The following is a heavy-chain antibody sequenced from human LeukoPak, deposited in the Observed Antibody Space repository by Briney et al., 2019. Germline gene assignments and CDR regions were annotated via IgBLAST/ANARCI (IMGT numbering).Heavy chain of an antibody. CDR3: ARRYHYDSSGYQFDY. D-gene: IGHD3-22*01. CDR1: GFTFRTYW. V-gene: IGHV3-74*01. Sequence: QPGGSLRLSCAASGFTFRTYWMHWVRQAPGKGLVWVSRIDAEGTTTTYADSVKGRFTISRDNAKNTLYLQMSSLRAEDTAVYYCARRYHYDSSGYQFDYWGQGTLVTVSS. CDR2: IDAEGTTT. J-gene: IGHJ4*02.